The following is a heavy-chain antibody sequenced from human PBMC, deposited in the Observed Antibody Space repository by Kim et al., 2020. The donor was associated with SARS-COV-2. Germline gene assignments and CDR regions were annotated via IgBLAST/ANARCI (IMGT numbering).Heavy chain of an antibody. CDR1: GYTFTNSH. D-gene: IGHD3-10*01. CDR3: ARGTWGGGGWGYGSGQYNRFDP. CDR2: INPSGGST. J-gene: IGHJ5*02. V-gene: IGHV1-46*03. Sequence: ASVKVSCKASGYTFTNSHIQWVRQAPGQGLEWVGIINPSGGSTTYAQKLQGRVTMTRDTSTGTVYMELSSLRSEDTALYYCARGTWGGGGWGYGSGQYNRFDPWGQGTLVTVSS.